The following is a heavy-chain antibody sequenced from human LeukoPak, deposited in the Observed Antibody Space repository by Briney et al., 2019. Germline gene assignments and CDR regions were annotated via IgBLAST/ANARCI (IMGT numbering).Heavy chain of an antibody. CDR1: GFTVSSNY. CDR2: IYSGGST. CDR3: ARDWGLLDYYGMDV. V-gene: IGHV3-53*01. D-gene: IGHD3-16*01. Sequence: PGGSLRLSCVASGFTVSSNYMSWVRQAPGKGLEWVSVIYSGGSTYYADSVKGRFTISRDNSKNTLYLQMNSLRAEDTAVYYCARDWGLLDYYGMDVWGKGTTVTVSS. J-gene: IGHJ6*04.